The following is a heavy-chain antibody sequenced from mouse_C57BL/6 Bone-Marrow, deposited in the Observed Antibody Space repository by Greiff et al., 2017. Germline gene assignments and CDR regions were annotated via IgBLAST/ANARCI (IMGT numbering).Heavy chain of an antibody. V-gene: IGHV1-59*01. CDR1: GYTFTSYW. CDR2: IDPSDSYT. D-gene: IGHD2-4*01. J-gene: IGHJ3*01. Sequence: QVQLQQPGAELVRPGTSVKLSCKASGYTFTSYWMHWVKQRPGQGLEWIGVIDPSDSYTNYNQKFKGKATLTVDQSSSTAYMQLSSLTSEDSAVYYCARNDDYDLFAYWGQGTLVTVSA. CDR3: ARNDDYDLFAY.